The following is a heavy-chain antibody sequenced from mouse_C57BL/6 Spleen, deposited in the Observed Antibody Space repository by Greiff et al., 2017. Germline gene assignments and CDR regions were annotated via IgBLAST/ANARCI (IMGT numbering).Heavy chain of an antibody. CDR2: IDPEDGDT. CDR1: GFNIKDYY. CDR3: TTRYYGSSGDY. V-gene: IGHV14-1*01. Sequence: VQLKQSGAELVRPGASVQLSCTASGFNIKDYYMHWVKQRPEQGLAWIGRIDPEDGDTEYAPKFQGKATMTADTSSNTAYLQLSSLTSEDTAVYYCTTRYYGSSGDYWGQGTTLTVSS. J-gene: IGHJ2*01. D-gene: IGHD1-1*01.